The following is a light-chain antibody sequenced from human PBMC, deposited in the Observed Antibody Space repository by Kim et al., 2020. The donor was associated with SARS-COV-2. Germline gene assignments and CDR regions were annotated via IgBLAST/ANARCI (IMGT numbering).Light chain of an antibody. CDR3: QQSYSTPYT. CDR1: QSISSY. J-gene: IGKJ2*01. V-gene: IGKV1-39*01. Sequence: LGDRVTITCRASQSISSYLNWYQQKPGKAPKLLIYAASSLESGVPSRFSGSGSGTEFTLTISSLQPEDFATYYCQQSYSTPYTFGQGTKLEI. CDR2: AAS.